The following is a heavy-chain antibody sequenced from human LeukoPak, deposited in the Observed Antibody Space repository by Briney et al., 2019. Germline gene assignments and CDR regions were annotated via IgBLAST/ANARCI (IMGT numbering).Heavy chain of an antibody. V-gene: IGHV3-23*01. CDR1: GFAFSRYG. D-gene: IGHD5-24*01. Sequence: PGGSLRLSCAASGFAFSRYGIVWVRQAPGRGLEWVSGISGSGGNTYYGDSVKGRFTISRDNSKNTLYLQMNSLRAEDTAVYYCARDMAALATLIDYWGQGTLVTVSS. J-gene: IGHJ4*02. CDR3: ARDMAALATLIDY. CDR2: ISGSGGNT.